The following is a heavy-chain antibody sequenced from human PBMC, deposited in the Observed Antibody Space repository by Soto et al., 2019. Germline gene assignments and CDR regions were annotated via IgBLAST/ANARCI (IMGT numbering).Heavy chain of an antibody. CDR1: GSTFTSYG. CDR2: LRAYNGNS. J-gene: IGHJ3*02. Sequence: ASVKVSYKASGSTFTSYGISWVRQAPGQVLGWLGWLRAYNGNSNYAQKLQGRVTITTGTSTSTAYMELRCLRSDDTAVYYCARDGGARVVLTGYYRPRFIHDAFDIWGQGTMVTVSS. CDR3: ARDGGARVVLTGYYRPRFIHDAFDI. D-gene: IGHD3-9*01. V-gene: IGHV1-18*04.